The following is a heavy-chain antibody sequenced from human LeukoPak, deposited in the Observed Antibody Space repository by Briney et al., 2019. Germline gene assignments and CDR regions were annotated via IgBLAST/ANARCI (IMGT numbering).Heavy chain of an antibody. D-gene: IGHD6-19*01. CDR2: IDIPGNT. Sequence: PGGSRRLSCAASGFTLSNYDMHWVRQFTGKGLEWVSGIDIPGNTYYPDSVKGRFTMSRESAKNSLYLQMNSLRAGDTAVYYCARAVAGTHWFDPWGQGTLVTVSS. CDR3: ARAVAGTHWFDP. CDR1: GFTLSNYD. J-gene: IGHJ5*02. V-gene: IGHV3-13*01.